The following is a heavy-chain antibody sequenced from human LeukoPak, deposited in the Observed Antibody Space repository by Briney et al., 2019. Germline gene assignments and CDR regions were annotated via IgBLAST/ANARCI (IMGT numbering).Heavy chain of an antibody. J-gene: IGHJ3*02. CDR1: GGSISSGGYY. CDR3: ARVNYDYVWGSYRRDAFDI. Sequence: PSQTLSLTCTVSGGSISSGGYYWSWIRRHPGKGLEWIGYIYYSGSTYYNPSLKSRVTISVDTSKNQFSLKLSSVTAADTAVYYCARVNYDYVWGSYRRDAFDIWGQGTMVTVSS. D-gene: IGHD3-16*02. V-gene: IGHV4-31*03. CDR2: IYYSGST.